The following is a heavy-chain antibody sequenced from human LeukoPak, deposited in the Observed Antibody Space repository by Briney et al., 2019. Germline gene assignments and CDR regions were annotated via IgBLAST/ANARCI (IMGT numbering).Heavy chain of an antibody. D-gene: IGHD4-17*01. V-gene: IGHV1-69*04. Sequence: SVTVSCTASGGTFTSYAISWVRQAPGQGLEWMGRIIPILGIANYAQKFQGRVTITADKSTSTAYMELSSLRSEDTAVYYCARIAVRPYGVDYWGQGTLVTVSS. CDR3: ARIAVRPYGVDY. CDR2: IIPILGIA. J-gene: IGHJ4*02. CDR1: GGTFTSYA.